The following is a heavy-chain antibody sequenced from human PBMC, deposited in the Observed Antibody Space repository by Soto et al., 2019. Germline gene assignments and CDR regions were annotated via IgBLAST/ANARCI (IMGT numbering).Heavy chain of an antibody. J-gene: IGHJ6*02. CDR2: IWYDGSNK. V-gene: IGHV3-33*01. Sequence: PGWSLRLCCAASGFTFSSHGMHWVRQAPGKGLEWVAVIWYDGSNKYYADSVKGRFTISRDNSKNTLYLQMNSLRAEDTAVYYCARRQEGYYYGMDVWGQGTTVTVSS. CDR1: GFTFSSHG. CDR3: ARRQEGYYYGMDV.